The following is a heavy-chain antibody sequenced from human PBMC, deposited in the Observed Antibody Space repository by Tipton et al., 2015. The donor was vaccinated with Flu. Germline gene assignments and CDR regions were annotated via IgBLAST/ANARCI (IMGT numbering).Heavy chain of an antibody. Sequence: GSLRLSCVVSGFTVSSNYMTWVRQAPGKGLEWVSVIYSGGSTNYADSVKGRFIISRDNAKNSLSLQMNSLRAEDTALYFCARDRTRLASPLDYWGQGTLVTVSS. CDR1: GFTVSSNY. D-gene: IGHD3-16*01. J-gene: IGHJ4*02. CDR2: IYSGGST. CDR3: ARDRTRLASPLDY. V-gene: IGHV3-53*01.